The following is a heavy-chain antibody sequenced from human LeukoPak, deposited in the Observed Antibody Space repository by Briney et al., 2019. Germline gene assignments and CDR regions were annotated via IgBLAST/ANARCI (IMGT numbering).Heavy chain of an antibody. CDR1: GYTFTSYD. D-gene: IGHD6-13*01. Sequence: AASVKVSCKASGYTFTSYDINWVRQATGQGLEWMGWMNPNSGNTGYAQKFQGRVTMTRNTSIGTAYMELSSLRSEDTAVYYCARVTGSWSGGAFDPWGQGTLVTVSS. J-gene: IGHJ5*02. CDR2: MNPNSGNT. CDR3: ARVTGSWSGGAFDP. V-gene: IGHV1-8*01.